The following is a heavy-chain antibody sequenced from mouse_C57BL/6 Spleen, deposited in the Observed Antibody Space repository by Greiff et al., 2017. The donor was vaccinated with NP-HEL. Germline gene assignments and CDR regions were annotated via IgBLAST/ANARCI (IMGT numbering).Heavy chain of an antibody. V-gene: IGHV3-6*01. D-gene: IGHD1-1*01. CDR3: ARPRGYGSSYSYWYFDV. J-gene: IGHJ1*03. CDR1: GYSITSGYY. Sequence: EVQLQESGPGLVKPSQSLSLTCSVTGYSITSGYYWNWIRQFPGNKLEWMGYISYDGSNNYNPSLKNRISITRDTSKNQFFLKLNSVTTEDTATYYCARPRGYGSSYSYWYFDVWGTGTTVTVSS. CDR2: ISYDGSN.